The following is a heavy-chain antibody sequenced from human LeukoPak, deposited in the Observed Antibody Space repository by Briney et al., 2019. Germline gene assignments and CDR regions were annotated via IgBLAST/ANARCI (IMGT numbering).Heavy chain of an antibody. CDR1: GGSISSTTYY. Sequence: SETLSLTCSVSGGSISSTTYYWGWIRQPPGKGLEWIGSLYYSGSTYYNPSLKSRVTISVDTSKNQFSLKLTSVTAADTAVYYCARDPYYYDSSGYYKVIHAFDIWGQGTMVTVSS. D-gene: IGHD3-22*01. V-gene: IGHV4-39*07. J-gene: IGHJ3*02. CDR3: ARDPYYYDSSGYYKVIHAFDI. CDR2: LYYSGST.